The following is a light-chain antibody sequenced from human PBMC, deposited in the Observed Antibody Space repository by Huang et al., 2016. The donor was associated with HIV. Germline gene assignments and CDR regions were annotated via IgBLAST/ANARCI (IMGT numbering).Light chain of an antibody. J-gene: IGKJ1*01. CDR2: KAS. Sequence: DIQMTQSPSTLSASVGNRVTIACRANKRISTWLAWHQQKPGKAPKVLIDKASRLESGVPSRFSGSGSGTEFTLTISSLQPDDFATYYCQQYTSYSWTFGQGTKVEIK. CDR1: KRISTW. V-gene: IGKV1-5*03. CDR3: QQYTSYSWT.